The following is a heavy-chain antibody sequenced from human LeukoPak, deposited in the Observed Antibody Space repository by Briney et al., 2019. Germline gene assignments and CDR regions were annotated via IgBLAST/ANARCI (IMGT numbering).Heavy chain of an antibody. CDR3: ATEPGYCSGGRCYGGWFDP. Sequence: SETLSLTCAVSGGSFTGYYWSWIRQPPGMGLEWIGEINHSGSTIYNPSLKSRVTILLDTSKNQFSLKLTPVTAADTAVYFCATEPGYCSGGRCYGGWFDPWGQGTLVTVSS. V-gene: IGHV4-34*01. CDR2: INHSGST. CDR1: GGSFTGYY. D-gene: IGHD2-15*01. J-gene: IGHJ5*02.